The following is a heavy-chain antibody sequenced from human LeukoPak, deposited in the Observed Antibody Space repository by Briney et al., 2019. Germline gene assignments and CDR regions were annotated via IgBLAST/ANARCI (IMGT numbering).Heavy chain of an antibody. Sequence: RPGGSLRLSCAASGFAFNTYSMNWVRQAPGKGLQWVSSITTSSTTKYYADSVKGRFTISRDNAKNSLYLQMNSLRAEDTAVYYCATPLDYYDSSGYHQGGDWGQGTLVTVSS. V-gene: IGHV3-48*04. D-gene: IGHD3-22*01. CDR1: GFAFNTYS. J-gene: IGHJ4*02. CDR2: ITTSSTTK. CDR3: ATPLDYYDSSGYHQGGD.